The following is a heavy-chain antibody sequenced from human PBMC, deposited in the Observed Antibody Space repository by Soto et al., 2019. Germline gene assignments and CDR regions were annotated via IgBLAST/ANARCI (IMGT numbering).Heavy chain of an antibody. D-gene: IGHD1-26*01. CDR3: SRGWIDGILDFNFEY. J-gene: IGHJ4*02. V-gene: IGHV3-7*03. CDR1: AFTLSSYW. Sequence: PGWSLRLSCAASAFTLSSYWMSWVRQAPGKGLEWVANIKQDGSEKYYVDSVKGRFTISRDNAKNSVYLEMNGLRAEDTAVYYCSRGWIDGILDFNFEYWGQGTLVTVSS. CDR2: IKQDGSEK.